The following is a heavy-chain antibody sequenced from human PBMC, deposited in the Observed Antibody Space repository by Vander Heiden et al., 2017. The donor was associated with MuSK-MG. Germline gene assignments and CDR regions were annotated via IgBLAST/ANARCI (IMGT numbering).Heavy chain of an antibody. V-gene: IGHV3-53*02. D-gene: IGHD1-26*01. CDR2: IYSGGTT. CDR1: GLSLSRND. Sequence: VQLVETGGGLIQPEGLLRPPCEVSGLSLSRNDLTSIRQAPEKGLEWISIIYSGGTTDYADSVKGRFTISRDSSKNTLYLEMTSLRAEDTAMYYCATDFNGGRGFDYWGQGTLVTVSS. CDR3: ATDFNGGRGFDY. J-gene: IGHJ4*02.